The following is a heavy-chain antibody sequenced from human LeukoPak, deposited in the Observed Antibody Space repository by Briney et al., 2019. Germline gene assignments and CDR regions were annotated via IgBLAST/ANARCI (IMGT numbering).Heavy chain of an antibody. D-gene: IGHD3-22*01. J-gene: IGHJ4*02. CDR1: GGSISSYY. CDR3: AGEYYYDSSGYYR. V-gene: IGHV4-4*07. CDR2: IYTSGST. Sequence: SETLPLTCTVSGGSISSYYWSWIRQPAGKGLEWIGRIYTSGSTNYNPSLKSRVTMSVDTSKNQFSLKLSSVTAADTAVYYCAGEYYYDSSGYYRWGQGTLVTVSS.